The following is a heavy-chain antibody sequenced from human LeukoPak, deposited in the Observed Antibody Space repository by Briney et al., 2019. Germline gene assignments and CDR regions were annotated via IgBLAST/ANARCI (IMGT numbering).Heavy chain of an antibody. D-gene: IGHD2-15*01. V-gene: IGHV3-21*01. Sequence: GGSLRLSCAASGFTFSSYSMNWVRQAPGKGLELVSSISSSSSYIYYADSVKGRFTISRDNAKNSLYLQMNSLRAEDTAVYYCARDEGYCSGGSCYNYFDYWGQGTLVTVSS. CDR2: ISSSSSYI. CDR3: ARDEGYCSGGSCYNYFDY. CDR1: GFTFSSYS. J-gene: IGHJ4*02.